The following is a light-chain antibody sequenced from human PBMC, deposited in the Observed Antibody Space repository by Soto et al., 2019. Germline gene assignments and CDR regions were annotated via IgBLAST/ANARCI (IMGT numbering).Light chain of an antibody. J-gene: IGKJ2*01. CDR1: RGFSGN. CDR3: QQYNNWPPRYT. V-gene: IGKV3-15*01. Sequence: ELLITQSQPTRLFSPGEKATLSARPSRGFSGNLPWYQQKPGQAPRLLIYGASTRATGIPARFSGSGSGTEFTLTISSLQSEDFAVYYCQQYNNWPPRYTFGQGTKLEIK. CDR2: GAS.